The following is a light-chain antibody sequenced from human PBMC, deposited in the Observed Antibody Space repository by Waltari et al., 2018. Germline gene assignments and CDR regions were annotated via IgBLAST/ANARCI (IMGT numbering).Light chain of an antibody. Sequence: EIVMTQSPATLSVSPGERATLSCWASQSVSSNLAWYQQKPGQAPRLLIYGASTRATGIPARFSGSGSGTEFTLTISSLQSEDFAVYYCQQYNNWSPVTFGQGTKVEIK. J-gene: IGKJ1*01. V-gene: IGKV3-15*01. CDR1: QSVSSN. CDR3: QQYNNWSPVT. CDR2: GAS.